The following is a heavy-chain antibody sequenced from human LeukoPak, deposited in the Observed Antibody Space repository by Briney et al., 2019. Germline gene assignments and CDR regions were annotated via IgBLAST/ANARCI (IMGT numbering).Heavy chain of an antibody. CDR2: INHSGST. Sequence: SETLSLTCAVYGGSFSGYYWSWIRQPPGKGLEWIGEINHSGSTNYNPSLKSRVTISVDTSKNQFSLKLSSVTAADTAVYYCARDRAGYCSGGSCYAGGWFDPWGQGTLVTVSS. CDR1: GGSFSGYY. V-gene: IGHV4-34*01. D-gene: IGHD2-15*01. CDR3: ARDRAGYCSGGSCYAGGWFDP. J-gene: IGHJ5*02.